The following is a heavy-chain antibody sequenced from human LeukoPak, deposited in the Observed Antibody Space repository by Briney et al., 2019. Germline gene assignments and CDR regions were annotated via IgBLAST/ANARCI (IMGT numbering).Heavy chain of an antibody. J-gene: IGHJ3*02. CDR3: ARDGSGSVWDAFDI. CDR2: ISSSSSYI. Sequence: GGSLRLSCAASGFTFSSYSMNWVRQAPGKGLEWVSSISSSSSYIYYADSVKGRFTISRDNAKNSLYLQMSSLRAEDTAVYYCARDGSGSVWDAFDIWGQGTMVTVSS. V-gene: IGHV3-21*01. D-gene: IGHD3-10*01. CDR1: GFTFSSYS.